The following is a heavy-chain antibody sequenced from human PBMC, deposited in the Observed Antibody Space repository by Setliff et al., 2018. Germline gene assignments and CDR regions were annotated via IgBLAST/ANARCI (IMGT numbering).Heavy chain of an antibody. CDR1: GFTFSRHG. CDR3: AKSLYFYDSSGYYYDRDYYYYMDV. J-gene: IGHJ6*03. Sequence: GGSLRLSCGASGFTFSRHGMHWVRQAPDKGLEWVTFIWYDGSNKHYADSVKGRFTVSRDNSKNTLYLQMNSLRAEDTAVYYCAKSLYFYDSSGYYYDRDYYYYMDVWGKGTTVTVSS. D-gene: IGHD3-22*01. CDR2: IWYDGSNK. V-gene: IGHV3-30*02.